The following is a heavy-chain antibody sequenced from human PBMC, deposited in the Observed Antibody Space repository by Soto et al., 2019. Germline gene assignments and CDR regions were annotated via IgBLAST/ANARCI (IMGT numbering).Heavy chain of an antibody. CDR3: ARPDSSSWAASFDS. V-gene: IGHV4-39*01. CDR2: SSFTGNT. CDR1: GGSLGRGSYH. Sequence: PSQPLRLPWTVAGGSLGRGSYHWSRARQPPGKGLEWIGSSSFTGNTFFNPSLKSRVDVFVDTSKNQFSLKVNSVTAADTAVYYCARPDSSSWAASFDSWGQGILVTVSS. D-gene: IGHD2-2*01. J-gene: IGHJ4*02.